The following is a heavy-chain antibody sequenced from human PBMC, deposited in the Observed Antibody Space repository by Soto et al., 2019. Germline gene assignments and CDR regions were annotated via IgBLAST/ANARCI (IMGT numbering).Heavy chain of an antibody. Sequence: ASVKVSCKASGGTFSIYAISWVRQAPGQGLEWMGGIIPIFGTANYAQKFQGRVTITADKSTSTAYMELSSLRSEDTAVYYCASGGNYDILTGYYILFDYWGQGTLVTVSS. V-gene: IGHV1-69*06. CDR1: GGTFSIYA. CDR3: ASGGNYDILTGYYILFDY. D-gene: IGHD3-9*01. CDR2: IIPIFGTA. J-gene: IGHJ4*02.